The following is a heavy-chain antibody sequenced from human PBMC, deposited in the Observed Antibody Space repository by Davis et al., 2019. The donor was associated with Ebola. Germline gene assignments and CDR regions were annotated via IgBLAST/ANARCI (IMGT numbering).Heavy chain of an antibody. J-gene: IGHJ4*02. V-gene: IGHV5-10-1*01. Sequence: PGGSLRLSCQASGYSFGRDWITWVRQKPGKGLEWMGRFDLSDSYMNYSPSFQGHVTISADRSISTAYLQWTSLETSDTAMYFCAITVPYRTSWHSFDYWGQGTLVTVSS. CDR1: GYSFGRDW. CDR3: AITVPYRTSWHSFDY. D-gene: IGHD1-14*01. CDR2: FDLSDSYM.